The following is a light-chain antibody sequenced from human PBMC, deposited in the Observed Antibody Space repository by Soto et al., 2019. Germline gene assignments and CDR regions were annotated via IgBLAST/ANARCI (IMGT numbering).Light chain of an antibody. CDR2: GAS. J-gene: IGKJ4*01. V-gene: IGKV3-15*01. Sequence: EIVMTQSPATLSVSPGERANLSCRASQSVSSNLAWYQQKPGQAPRLLIYGASTRATGIPARFSGSGSGTEFTLTISSLQSEDFAVYYCQQYNNWPPGATFGGGTKVDIK. CDR3: QQYNNWPPGAT. CDR1: QSVSSN.